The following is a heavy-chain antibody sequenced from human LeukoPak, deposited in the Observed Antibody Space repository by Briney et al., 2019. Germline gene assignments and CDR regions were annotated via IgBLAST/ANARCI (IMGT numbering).Heavy chain of an antibody. J-gene: IGHJ4*02. CDR3: ARDRHTAVDY. D-gene: IGHD5-18*01. V-gene: IGHV1-18*01. Sequence: ASVKVSCKASGYTFTSYGISWVRQAPGQGLEWMGWICAYNGNTNYDQKLQGRVTMTTVTSTRTAYRGLRSLRSDDTAVYYCARDRHTAVDYWGQGTLVTVSS. CDR1: GYTFTSYG. CDR2: ICAYNGNT.